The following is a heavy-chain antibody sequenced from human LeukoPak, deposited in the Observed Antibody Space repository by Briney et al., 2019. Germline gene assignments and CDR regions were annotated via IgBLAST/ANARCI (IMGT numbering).Heavy chain of an antibody. CDR3: ARVPIRGYSYGPDAFDI. V-gene: IGHV3-9*01. CDR1: GFTFHDYA. J-gene: IGHJ3*02. CDR2: INWNSDNM. Sequence: SLRLSCAASGFTFHDYAIHWVRQAPGRGLEWVSGINWNSDNMGYADSVKGRFTISRDNAKNTLYLQMNSLRAEDTAVYYCARVPIRGYSYGPDAFDIWGQGTMVTVSS. D-gene: IGHD5-18*01.